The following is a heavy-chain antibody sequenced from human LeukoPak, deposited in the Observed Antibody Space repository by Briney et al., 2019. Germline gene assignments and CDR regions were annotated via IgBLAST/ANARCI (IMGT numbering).Heavy chain of an antibody. CDR3: VRGPGRGYDLEP. J-gene: IGHJ5*02. D-gene: IGHD3-22*01. V-gene: IGHV4-4*08. CDR2: ISTGGDI. Sequence: PSDTLSHTCAVSAGSICNSYCSWARQPPGKGLEFIGYISTGGDINYSPSLRSRATMSINPSNNQLSLTLTSVTTADTAVYFCVRGPGRGYDLEPWGRGSLVTVSS. CDR1: AGSICNSY.